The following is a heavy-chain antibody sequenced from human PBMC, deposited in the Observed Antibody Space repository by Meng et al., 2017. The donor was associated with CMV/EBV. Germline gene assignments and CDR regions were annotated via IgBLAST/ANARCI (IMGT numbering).Heavy chain of an antibody. J-gene: IGHJ6*02. D-gene: IGHD5-12*01. V-gene: IGHV3-43*01. CDR1: GFTFADYT. CDR3: ARAYSSSLHYAMDV. CDR2: INGDGDST. Sequence: LKISCAASGFTFADYTIHWVRQAPGKGLEWVSLINGDGDSTFYTGSVKGRFTVSRDNSKNSLYLQMDSLRTEDTAVYYCARAYSSSLHYAMDVWGQGTTVTVSS.